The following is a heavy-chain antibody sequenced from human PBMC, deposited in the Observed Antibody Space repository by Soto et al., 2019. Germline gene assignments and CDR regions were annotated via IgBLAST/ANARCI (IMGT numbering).Heavy chain of an antibody. V-gene: IGHV4-31*03. Sequence: SETLSLTCTVSGGSISSGGYYWSWIRQHPGKGLEWIGYIYYSGSTYYNPSLKSRVTISVDTSKNQFSLRLTSVTAADTAVYYCARLGEYYQSLDPWGPGTLVTVSS. J-gene: IGHJ5*02. CDR3: ARLGEYYQSLDP. D-gene: IGHD2-2*01. CDR2: IYYSGST. CDR1: GGSISSGGYY.